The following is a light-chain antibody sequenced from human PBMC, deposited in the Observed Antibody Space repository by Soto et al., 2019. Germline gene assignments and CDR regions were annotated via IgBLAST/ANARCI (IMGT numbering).Light chain of an antibody. CDR2: GAS. Sequence: EIVLTQSPGTLSLSPGERATLSCRASQSVTGSYLAWYQQKPGQAPRLLIYGASSRASGIPDRFSGSVSGTDFTLTISRLEPEDFAVYYCQQYGSSPPVTFGPGTKVD. CDR1: QSVTGSY. V-gene: IGKV3-20*01. CDR3: QQYGSSPPVT. J-gene: IGKJ3*01.